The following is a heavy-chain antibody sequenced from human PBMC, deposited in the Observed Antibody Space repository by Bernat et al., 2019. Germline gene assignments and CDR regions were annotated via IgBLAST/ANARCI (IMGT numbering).Heavy chain of an antibody. CDR3: ARGTSTSAPYMDV. CDR1: GFTFGSYA. V-gene: IGHV3-48*04. Sequence: EVQLVESGGGLVQPGGSLRLSCAASGFTFGSYAMSWVRQAPGKGLEWVSSISSSSSYTNYADSVKGRFTISRDNAKNSLYLQMNSLRAEDTAVYYCARGTSTSAPYMDVWGKGTTVTVSS. CDR2: ISSSSSYT. J-gene: IGHJ6*03.